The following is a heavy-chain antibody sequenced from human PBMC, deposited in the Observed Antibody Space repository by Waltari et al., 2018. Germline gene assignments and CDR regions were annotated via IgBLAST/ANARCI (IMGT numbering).Heavy chain of an antibody. CDR2: VSGRGATT. J-gene: IGHJ4*02. CDR1: GFSFGGFG. CDR3: AKAFRGYSGSYFDI. D-gene: IGHD5-12*01. Sequence: EVQLLESGGGLVQPGGSLRLSCAASGFSFGGFGMNWVRQAPGKGWEWVSGVSGRGATTYYADSVRGRFTVSRDNTRNTVYLQMNSLRAEDTAVYYCAKAFRGYSGSYFDIWGRGTLVAVSA. V-gene: IGHV3-23*01.